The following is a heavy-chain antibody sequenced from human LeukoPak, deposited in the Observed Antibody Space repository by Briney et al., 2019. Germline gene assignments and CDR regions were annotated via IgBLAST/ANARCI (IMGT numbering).Heavy chain of an antibody. Sequence: SQTLSLTCTVSGGSISSGSYYWSWTRQPPGQGLEWIGRIYTSGSTNYNPSLKSRVTISVDTSKNQFSLKLSSVTAADTAVYYSARGYSGSHSYWGQGTLVTVSS. CDR3: ARGYSGSHSY. V-gene: IGHV4-61*02. CDR2: IYTSGST. D-gene: IGHD1-26*01. J-gene: IGHJ4*02. CDR1: GGSISSGSYY.